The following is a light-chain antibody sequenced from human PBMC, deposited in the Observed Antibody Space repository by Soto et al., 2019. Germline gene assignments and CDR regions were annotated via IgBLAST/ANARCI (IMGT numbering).Light chain of an antibody. Sequence: EIVMTQSPATLSVSPGERATLSCRASQSVSSNLAWYQQKPGQAPRLLIYGASTRATGIPARFSGSGSGTEFTLTITRLEPEDFAVYYCQQYVSAPITFGQGTRLE. J-gene: IGKJ5*01. CDR3: QQYVSAPIT. CDR2: GAS. CDR1: QSVSSN. V-gene: IGKV3-15*01.